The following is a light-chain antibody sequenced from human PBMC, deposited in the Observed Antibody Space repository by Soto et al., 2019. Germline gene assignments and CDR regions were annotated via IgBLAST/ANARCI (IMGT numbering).Light chain of an antibody. V-gene: IGLV2-18*01. J-gene: IGLJ1*01. CDR3: SLYTSENAYV. CDR2: EVS. CDR1: STDFVGYNR. Sequence: QSALTQPPSVSGSPGQSVSISCTGTSTDFVGYNRVSWYQQPPGTAPKLMIYEVSKRPSGVPDRFSGSKSGNTASLTISELQAADEADYYCSLYTSENAYVFGTGTKVTV.